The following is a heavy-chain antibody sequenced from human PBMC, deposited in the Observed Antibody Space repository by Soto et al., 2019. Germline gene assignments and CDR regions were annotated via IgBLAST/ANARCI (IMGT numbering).Heavy chain of an antibody. D-gene: IGHD1-26*01. Sequence: GGSLRLSCAASGFTFSSYAMSWVRQAPGKGLEWVSAISGSGGSTYYADSVKGRFTSSRDNSKNTVYLQMNSLRAEDTAVYYCAKAQRSVGYYYYGMDVWGQGTMVTVSS. V-gene: IGHV3-23*01. CDR2: ISGSGGST. CDR3: AKAQRSVGYYYYGMDV. J-gene: IGHJ6*02. CDR1: GFTFSSYA.